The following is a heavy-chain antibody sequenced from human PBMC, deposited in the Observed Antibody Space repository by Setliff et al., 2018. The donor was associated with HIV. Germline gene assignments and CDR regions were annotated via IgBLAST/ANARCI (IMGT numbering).Heavy chain of an antibody. D-gene: IGHD3-3*01. CDR2: ISAYNGNT. CDR3: ARLIKHYDFWSGYYGAYYYYMDV. CDR1: GYTFSSFG. Sequence: ASVKVSCKASGYTFSSFGISWVRQAPGQGLEWMGWISAYNGNTKSAQHLQGRVTMTTDTYTSTAYMDLRSLRSDDTAVYYCARLIKHYDFWSGYYGAYYYYMDVWGTGTTVTVSS. V-gene: IGHV1-18*01. J-gene: IGHJ6*03.